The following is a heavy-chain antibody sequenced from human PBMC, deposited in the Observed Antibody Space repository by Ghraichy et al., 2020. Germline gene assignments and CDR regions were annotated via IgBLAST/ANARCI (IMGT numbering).Heavy chain of an antibody. D-gene: IGHD3-22*01. CDR1: GFGFGRYW. V-gene: IGHV3-74*01. Sequence: LSLTCAASGFGFGRYWMHWVRQAPGKGLVWVSRINSDGSSTNYADSVKGRFTISRDNAKNTLYLQMNTLRAGDTAVYYCARDNDSSGHYYVGAFDIWGQGTMVTVSS. J-gene: IGHJ3*02. CDR3: ARDNDSSGHYYVGAFDI. CDR2: INSDGSST.